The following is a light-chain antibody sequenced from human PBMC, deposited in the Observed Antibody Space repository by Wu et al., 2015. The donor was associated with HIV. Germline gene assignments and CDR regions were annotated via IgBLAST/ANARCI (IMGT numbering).Light chain of an antibody. Sequence: EIVLTQFPATLSLSPGERATLSCRASQSVASFLAWYQQKPGQAPRLLIYGASNRATGIPARFSGSGSGTDFTLTISSLEPEDFAVYYCQQNYNGPLTSGQGTRVDMK. J-gene: IGKJ5*01. CDR3: QQNYNGPLT. CDR2: GAS. V-gene: IGKV3-11*01. CDR1: QSVASF.